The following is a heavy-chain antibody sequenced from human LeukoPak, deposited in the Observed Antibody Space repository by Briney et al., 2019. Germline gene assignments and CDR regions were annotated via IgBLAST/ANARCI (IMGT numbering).Heavy chain of an antibody. Sequence: ASVKVSCKASGYTFTGYYMHWVRQAPGQGLERMGWINPNSGVTNYAQNFQGRVTMTRDTSISTAYMELSRLRSDDTAVYYCARYDSSGYKPLYYYYMDVWGKGTTVTVSS. V-gene: IGHV1-2*02. D-gene: IGHD3-22*01. CDR3: ARYDSSGYKPLYYYYMDV. CDR1: GYTFTGYY. J-gene: IGHJ6*03. CDR2: INPNSGVT.